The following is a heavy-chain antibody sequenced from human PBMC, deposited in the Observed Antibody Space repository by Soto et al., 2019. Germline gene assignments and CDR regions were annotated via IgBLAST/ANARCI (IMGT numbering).Heavy chain of an antibody. V-gene: IGHV4-30-4*01. CDR1: GGSISSGDYY. CDR3: ARDSSKAYSYGMDV. J-gene: IGHJ6*02. Sequence: QVQLQESGPGLVKPSQTLSLTCTVSGGSISSGDYYWSWIRQPPGKGLEWIGYIYYSGSTYYNPSLTSRVTISVDTSQNPFSLKLSSVPAADTAVYYCARDSSKAYSYGMDVWGQGTTVTVSS. CDR2: IYYSGST.